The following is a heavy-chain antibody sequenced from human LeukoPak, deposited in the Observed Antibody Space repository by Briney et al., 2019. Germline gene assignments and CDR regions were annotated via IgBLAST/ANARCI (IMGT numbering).Heavy chain of an antibody. J-gene: IGHJ4*02. CDR2: ISYDGSNK. V-gene: IGHV3-30*18. CDR1: GFTFSSYG. CDR3: AKESPKYYFDY. Sequence: GRSLRLSCAASGFTFSSYGMHWVRQAPGKGLEWVAVISYDGSNKYYADSVKGRLTISRDNSKNTLYLQMNSLRAEDTAVYYCAKESPKYYFDYWGQETLVTVSS.